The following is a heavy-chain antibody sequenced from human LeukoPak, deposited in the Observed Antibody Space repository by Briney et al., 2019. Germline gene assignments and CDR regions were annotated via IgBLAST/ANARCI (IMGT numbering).Heavy chain of an antibody. CDR1: GLTFRSYW. CDR2: ISQDGSEK. CDR3: ARERNGRFFDY. Sequence: GGSLRLSCAISGLTFRSYWMSWVRQAPGKGLEWVANISQDGSEKYFVDSVKGRFTISRDNAKNSLHLQMNTLRAEDTAVYYCARERNGRFFDYWGQGTLVTVSS. J-gene: IGHJ4*02. V-gene: IGHV3-7*01. D-gene: IGHD1-26*01.